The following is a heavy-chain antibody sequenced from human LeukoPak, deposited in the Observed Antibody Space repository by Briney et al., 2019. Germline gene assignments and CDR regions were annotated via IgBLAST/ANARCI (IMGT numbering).Heavy chain of an antibody. V-gene: IGHV1-18*01. CDR1: GYTFTSYG. Sequence: GASVKVSCKASGYTFTSYGISWVRQAPGQGLEWMGWISAYNGNTNYAQKLQGRVTMTTDTSTSTAYMELRSLRSDDTAVYYCARSPNPYDILTGYYFYYFDYWGQGTLVTVSS. CDR3: ARSPNPYDILTGYYFYYFDY. D-gene: IGHD3-9*01. J-gene: IGHJ4*02. CDR2: ISAYNGNT.